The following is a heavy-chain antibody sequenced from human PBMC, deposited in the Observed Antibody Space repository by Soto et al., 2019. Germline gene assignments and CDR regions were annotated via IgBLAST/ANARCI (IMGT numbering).Heavy chain of an antibody. J-gene: IGHJ3*02. Sequence: QVQLVESGGGVVQPGRSLRLSCAASGFTFSSYGMHWVRQAQGKGLEWVAIIWYDGSNKYYADPVKGRFIISRDNSKNTLYLQMNSLRAEDTAVYYSARVNPDSAFDIWGQGTMVTVSS. D-gene: IGHD3-22*01. CDR2: IWYDGSNK. CDR1: GFTFSSYG. V-gene: IGHV3-33*01. CDR3: ARVNPDSAFDI.